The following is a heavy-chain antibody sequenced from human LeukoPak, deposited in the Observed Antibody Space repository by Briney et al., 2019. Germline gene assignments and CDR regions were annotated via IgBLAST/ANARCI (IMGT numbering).Heavy chain of an antibody. CDR3: AREGAGYFDY. V-gene: IGHV3-30*04. Sequence: GGSLRLSCAASGFTFSSYAMHWVRQAPGKGLEWVAVISYDGSNKYYADSVKGRFTISRDNSKNTLYPQMNSLRAEDTAVYYCAREGAGYFDYWGQGTLVTVSS. J-gene: IGHJ4*02. D-gene: IGHD1-26*01. CDR1: GFTFSSYA. CDR2: ISYDGSNK.